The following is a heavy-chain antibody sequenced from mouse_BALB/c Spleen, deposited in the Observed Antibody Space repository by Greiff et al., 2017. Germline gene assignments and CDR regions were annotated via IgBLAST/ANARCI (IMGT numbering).Heavy chain of an antibody. Sequence: QVQLKESGPGLVQPSQSLSITCTVSGFSLTSYGVHWVRQSPGKGLEWLGVIWSGGSTDYNAAFISRLSISKDNSKSQVFFKMNSLQANDTAIYYCARKRYGYDGGAMDYWGQGTSGTVSS. CDR3: ARKRYGYDGGAMDY. CDR1: GFSLTSYG. J-gene: IGHJ4*01. CDR2: IWSGGST. D-gene: IGHD2-2*01. V-gene: IGHV2-2*02.